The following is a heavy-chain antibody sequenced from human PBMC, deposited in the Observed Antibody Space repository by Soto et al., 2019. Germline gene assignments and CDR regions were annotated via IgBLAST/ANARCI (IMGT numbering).Heavy chain of an antibody. CDR2: IIPIFNTS. V-gene: IGHV1-69*18. J-gene: IGHJ3*02. CDR3: ATDDTVMVGADSAFDI. CDR1: GGSFNSHS. D-gene: IGHD4-17*01. Sequence: QVQLVQSGADVKKPGSSVRVSCKASGGSFNSHSFSWVRQAPGQGLEWVGTIIPIFNTSTYAERFQGRVTITADASTSTAYMELSSLTSEDSAVYYCATDDTVMVGADSAFDIWGQGTMVTVSS.